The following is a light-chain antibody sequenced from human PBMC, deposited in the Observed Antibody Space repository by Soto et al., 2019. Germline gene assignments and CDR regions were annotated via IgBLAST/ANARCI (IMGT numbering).Light chain of an antibody. Sequence: QAVVTQVASVSGSPGQSITISCTGTSSDVGTYDYVSWYQQHPGKAPKLMIYNVTYRPSGVSNRFSGSKSGSTASLTISGLQADDEADYYCSSYTKTTTVVFGGGTKLTVL. J-gene: IGLJ2*01. CDR1: SSDVGTYDY. CDR2: NVT. CDR3: SSYTKTTTVV. V-gene: IGLV2-14*03.